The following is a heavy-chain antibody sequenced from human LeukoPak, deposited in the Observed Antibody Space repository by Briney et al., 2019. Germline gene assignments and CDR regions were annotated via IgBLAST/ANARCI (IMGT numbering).Heavy chain of an antibody. V-gene: IGHV3-23*01. CDR3: VKDLDWNYADYFDY. J-gene: IGHJ4*02. D-gene: IGHD1-7*01. CDR1: GFTFSSYA. Sequence: PGGSLRLSCVASGFTFSSYAMNWFRQAPGKGLEWVSAIRGSGDSTHYADSVKGRFTISRDNSKNTLYLEMNSLRAEDTAVYYCVKDLDWNYADYFDYWGQGTLVTVSS. CDR2: IRGSGDST.